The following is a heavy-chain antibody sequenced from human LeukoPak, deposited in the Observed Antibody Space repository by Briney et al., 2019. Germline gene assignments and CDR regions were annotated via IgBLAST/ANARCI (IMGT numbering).Heavy chain of an antibody. CDR3: ARGGGYTKPRDY. J-gene: IGHJ4*02. CDR2: MYDGGDT. D-gene: IGHD2-15*01. V-gene: IGHV3-53*01. Sequence: GGSLTLSCAASGFAVNRNYMSWVRPAPGKGLDWVSVMYDGGDTYYTDSVKGRFTISRDISKNTLYLQMNSLRAEDTAVYYCARGGGYTKPRDYWGQGTLVTVSS. CDR1: GFAVNRNY.